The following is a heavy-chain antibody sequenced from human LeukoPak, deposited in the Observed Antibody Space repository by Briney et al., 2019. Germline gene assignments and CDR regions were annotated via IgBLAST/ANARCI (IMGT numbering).Heavy chain of an antibody. CDR3: ARSREYCSSTSCYYFDY. CDR1: GYSFTSYW. V-gene: IGHV5-10-1*01. CDR2: IDPSDSYT. Sequence: GESLKISCRGSGYSFTSYWISWVRQMPGKGLEWMGRIDPSDSYTNYSPSFQGHVTISADKPISTAYLQWSSLKASDTAMYYCARSREYCSSTSCYYFDYWGQGTLVTVSS. D-gene: IGHD2-2*01. J-gene: IGHJ4*02.